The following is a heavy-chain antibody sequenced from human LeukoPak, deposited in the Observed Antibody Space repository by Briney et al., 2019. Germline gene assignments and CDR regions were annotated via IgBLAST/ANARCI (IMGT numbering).Heavy chain of an antibody. D-gene: IGHD3-10*01. CDR1: GGSISSYY. CDR3: ARAGITMVRGVIIDYYGMDV. Sequence: SETLSLTCTVSGGSISSYYWSWIRQPPGKVLEWIGYIYYSGSTNYNPSLKSRVTISVDTSKNQFSLKLSSVTAADTAVYYCARAGITMVRGVIIDYYGMDVWGQGTTVTVSS. CDR2: IYYSGST. V-gene: IGHV4-59*01. J-gene: IGHJ6*02.